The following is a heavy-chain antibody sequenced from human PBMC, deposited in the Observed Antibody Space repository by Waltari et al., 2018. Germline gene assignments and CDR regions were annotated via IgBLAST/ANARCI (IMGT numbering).Heavy chain of an antibody. Sequence: QVQLVQSGAEVKKPGSSVKVSCNASGGTFSSYAISWVRQAPGQGLEWMGGIIPIFGTANYAQKFQGRVTITADESTSTAYMELSSLRSEDTAVYYCARGSYCGGDCPLEGFDYWGQGTLVTVSS. V-gene: IGHV1-69*01. D-gene: IGHD2-21*02. CDR2: IIPIFGTA. J-gene: IGHJ4*02. CDR3: ARGSYCGGDCPLEGFDY. CDR1: GGTFSSYA.